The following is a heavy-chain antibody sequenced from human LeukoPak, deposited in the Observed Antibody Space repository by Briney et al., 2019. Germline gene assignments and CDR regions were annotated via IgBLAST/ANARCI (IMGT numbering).Heavy chain of an antibody. J-gene: IGHJ4*02. Sequence: SQTLSLTCTVSGGSISSYFWNWIRQPPGQRLQWIGYMSNTGITKYNPFLKSRVTISADTSKNQFSLNLDSVTAADTAVYYCAKASVTTAVLFDSWGQGTLVAVSS. D-gene: IGHD4-23*01. CDR1: GGSISSYF. CDR3: AKASVTTAVLFDS. CDR2: MSNTGIT. V-gene: IGHV4-59*01.